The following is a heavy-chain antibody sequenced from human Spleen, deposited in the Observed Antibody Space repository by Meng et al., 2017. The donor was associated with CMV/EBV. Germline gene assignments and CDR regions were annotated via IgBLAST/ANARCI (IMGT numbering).Heavy chain of an antibody. J-gene: IGHJ3*02. CDR2: INHSGST. Sequence: SETLSLTCAVYGGSFSGYYWSWIRQPPGKGLEWIGEINHSGSTNYNPSLKSRVTISVDTSKNQFSLKLSSVTAADTAVYYCARDPILRFLEWLLPGAFDIWGQGTMVTVSS. CDR3: ARDPILRFLEWLLPGAFDI. V-gene: IGHV4-34*01. CDR1: GGSFSGYY. D-gene: IGHD3-3*01.